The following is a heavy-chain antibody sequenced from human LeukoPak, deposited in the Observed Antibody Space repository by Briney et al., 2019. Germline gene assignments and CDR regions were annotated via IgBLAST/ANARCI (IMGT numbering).Heavy chain of an antibody. CDR1: GFTFSSYA. J-gene: IGHJ5*02. CDR2: ISGSGGST. V-gene: IGHV3-23*01. D-gene: IGHD3-22*01. CDR3: AKDDSSGYYYGNWFDP. Sequence: GGSLRLSCAASGFTFSSYAMSWVRQAPGKGLEWVSAISGSGGSTYYADSVKGRFTISRDNSKNTLYLQMNSLGAEDTAVYYCAKDDSSGYYYGNWFDPWGQGTLVTVSS.